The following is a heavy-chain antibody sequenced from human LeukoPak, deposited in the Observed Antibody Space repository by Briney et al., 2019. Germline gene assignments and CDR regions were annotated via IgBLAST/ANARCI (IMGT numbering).Heavy chain of an antibody. CDR2: ISYDGSNK. V-gene: IGHV3-30*04. CDR1: GFTFSSYA. Sequence: GGSLRLSCAASGFTFSSYAMHWVRQAPGKGLEWVAVISYDGSNKYYADSVKGRFTISRDNSKNTLYLQMNSLRAEDTAVYYCARAQDYVWGSYRYLSAFDIWGQGTMVTVSS. J-gene: IGHJ3*02. D-gene: IGHD3-16*02. CDR3: ARAQDYVWGSYRYLSAFDI.